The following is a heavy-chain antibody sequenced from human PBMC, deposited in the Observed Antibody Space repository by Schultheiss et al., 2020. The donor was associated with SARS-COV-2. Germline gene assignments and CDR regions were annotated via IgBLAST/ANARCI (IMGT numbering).Heavy chain of an antibody. Sequence: SETLSLTCTVSGASISSYYWSWIRQPPGKGLEWIGSLYHSGSTYYNPSLKSRVTMSVDTSKNQFSLKLSSVTAADTAVYYCARDWRGEYYFDSWGQGTLVTVSS. J-gene: IGHJ4*02. CDR3: ARDWRGEYYFDS. CDR1: GASISSYY. V-gene: IGHV4-38-2*02. CDR2: LYHSGST. D-gene: IGHD3-10*01.